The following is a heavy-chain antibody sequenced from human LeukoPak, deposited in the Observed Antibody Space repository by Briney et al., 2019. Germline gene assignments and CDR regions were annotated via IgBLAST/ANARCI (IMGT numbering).Heavy chain of an antibody. D-gene: IGHD6-19*01. CDR2: INHSGST. Sequence: SETLSLTCAVYGGSFSGYYWSWIRQPPGKGLEWIGEINHSGSTNYNPSLKSRVTMSIDTSKNHFSLKLTSVTAADTATYYCARETSLAGFASGLGFNYWGQGILVTVSS. J-gene: IGHJ4*02. CDR1: GGSFSGYY. CDR3: ARETSLAGFASGLGFNY. V-gene: IGHV4-34*01.